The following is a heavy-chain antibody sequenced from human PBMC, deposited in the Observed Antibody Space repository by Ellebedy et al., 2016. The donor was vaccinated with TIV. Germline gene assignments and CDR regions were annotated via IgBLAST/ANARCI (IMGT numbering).Heavy chain of an antibody. J-gene: IGHJ4*02. Sequence: ASVKVSCKASGYTFTSYYMHWVRQAPGQGLEWMGWIYPYNGDTNYAQKFQGRVTMTRDTSISTGYMELSGLKSDDTAVYYCAALPYISTSSAYWGQGTLVTVSS. D-gene: IGHD6-13*01. CDR1: GYTFTSYY. V-gene: IGHV1-2*02. CDR2: IYPYNGDT. CDR3: AALPYISTSSAY.